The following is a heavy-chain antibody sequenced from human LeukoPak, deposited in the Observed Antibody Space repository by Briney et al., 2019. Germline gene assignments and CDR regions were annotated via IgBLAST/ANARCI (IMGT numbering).Heavy chain of an antibody. CDR1: GYTFTDYY. CDR3: AIGVCSGGSCYSAYYYYYMDV. CDR2: IGPNSGDT. J-gene: IGHJ6*03. D-gene: IGHD2-15*01. V-gene: IGHV1-2*02. Sequence: GASVKVSCKASGYTFTDYYMHWVRQAPGQGLEWMGWIGPNSGDTNYAQKFQGRVTMTRDTSISTAYMELSRLRSEDTAVYYCAIGVCSGGSCYSAYYYYYMDVWGKGTTVTISS.